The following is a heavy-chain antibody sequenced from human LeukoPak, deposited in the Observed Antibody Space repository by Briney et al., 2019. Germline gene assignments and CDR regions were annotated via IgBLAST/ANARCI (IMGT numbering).Heavy chain of an antibody. J-gene: IGHJ6*02. CDR3: ARDPNAYSSWYGSWDYYYGMDV. Sequence: ASVKVSCKASGYTFTSYGISWVRQAPGQGLEWMGWISAYNGNTNYAQKLQGRVTMTTDTSTSTAYMELRSLGSDDTAVYYCARDPNAYSSWYGSWDYYYGMDVWGQGTTVTVSS. V-gene: IGHV1-18*01. CDR1: GYTFTSYG. CDR2: ISAYNGNT. D-gene: IGHD6-13*01.